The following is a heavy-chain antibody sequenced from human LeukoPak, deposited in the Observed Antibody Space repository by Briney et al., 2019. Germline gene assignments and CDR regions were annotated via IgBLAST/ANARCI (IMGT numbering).Heavy chain of an antibody. V-gene: IGHV3-33*01. CDR3: ARGNFRRGTYNFDY. Sequence: PGRSLRLSCAASGFIFSGYGMHWVRQAPGKGLEWVAVIWFDGSNKYYADSVKGRFTISRDNSKNTLYLQMNSLRAEDTAVFYCARGNFRRGTYNFDYWGQGTLVTVS. J-gene: IGHJ4*02. CDR2: IWFDGSNK. D-gene: IGHD5-24*01. CDR1: GFIFSGYG.